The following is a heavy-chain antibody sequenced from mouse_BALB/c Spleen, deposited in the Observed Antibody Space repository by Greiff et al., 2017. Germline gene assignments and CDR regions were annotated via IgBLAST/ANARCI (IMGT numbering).Heavy chain of an antibody. CDR1: GYTFTSYW. J-gene: IGHJ3*01. D-gene: IGHD4-1*01. CDR3: ATNWDQFAY. CDR2: IDPSDSYT. Sequence: VQLQQPGAELVKPGASVKLSCKASGYTFTSYWMHWVKQRPGQGLEWIGEIDPSDSYTNYNQKFKGKATLTVDKSSSTAYMQLSSLTSEDSAVYYCATNWDQFAYWGQGTLVTVSA. V-gene: IGHV1-69*02.